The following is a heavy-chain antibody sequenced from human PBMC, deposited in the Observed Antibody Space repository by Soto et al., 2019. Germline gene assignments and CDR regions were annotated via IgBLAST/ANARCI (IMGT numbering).Heavy chain of an antibody. J-gene: IGHJ6*02. D-gene: IGHD3-3*01. Sequence: GGSLRLSCAASGFTFSSYGMHWVRQAPGKGLEWVAVISYDGSNKYYADSVKGRFTISRDNSKNTLYLQMNSLRAEDTAVYYCAKYLTFGSYYYGMDFWGQGTTVTVSS. V-gene: IGHV3-30*18. CDR2: ISYDGSNK. CDR1: GFTFSSYG. CDR3: AKYLTFGSYYYGMDF.